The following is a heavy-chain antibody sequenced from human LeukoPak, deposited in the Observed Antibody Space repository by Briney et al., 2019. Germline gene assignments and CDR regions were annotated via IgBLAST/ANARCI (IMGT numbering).Heavy chain of an antibody. CDR3: ARDPRLSSVTATGLYFDY. J-gene: IGHJ4*02. CDR1: GYTFTGYY. V-gene: IGHV1-2*02. D-gene: IGHD2-21*02. Sequence: ASVKVSCKASGYTFTGYYMHWVRQAPGQGLEWMGWINPNSGGTNYAQKLQGRVTMTTDTSTSTAYMELRSLRSDDTAVYYCARDPRLSSVTATGLYFDYWGQGTLVTVSS. CDR2: INPNSGGT.